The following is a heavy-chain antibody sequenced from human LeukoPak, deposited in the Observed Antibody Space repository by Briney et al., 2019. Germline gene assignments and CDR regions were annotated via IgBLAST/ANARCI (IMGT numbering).Heavy chain of an antibody. D-gene: IGHD4/OR15-4a*01. Sequence: SETLSLTCTVSGGSISSYYWSWIRQPPGKGLEWIGYIYYSGSTNYNPSLKSRVTISVDTSKNQFSLKLSSVTAADTAVYYCARELKARRYFDLWGRGTLVTVSS. CDR1: GGSISSYY. CDR3: ARELKARRYFDL. CDR2: IYYSGST. V-gene: IGHV4-59*12. J-gene: IGHJ2*01.